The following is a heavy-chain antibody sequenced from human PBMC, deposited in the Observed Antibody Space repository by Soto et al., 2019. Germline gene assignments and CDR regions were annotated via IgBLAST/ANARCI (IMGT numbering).Heavy chain of an antibody. D-gene: IGHD3-10*01. CDR3: ARFWVSRGVYSFDSLDI. CDR2: IYYSGST. J-gene: IGHJ3*02. V-gene: IGHV4-59*01. Sequence: SETLSLTCTVSGGSISSYYWSWIRQPPGKGLEWIGYIYYSGSTNYNPSLKSRVTISVDTSKNQFSLKLRSVTAADTAVYYCARFWVSRGVYSFDSLDIWGQGTMVTVSS. CDR1: GGSISSYY.